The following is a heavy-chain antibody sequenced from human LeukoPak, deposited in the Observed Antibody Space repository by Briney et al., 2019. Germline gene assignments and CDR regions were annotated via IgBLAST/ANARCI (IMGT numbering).Heavy chain of an antibody. CDR2: TYYRSKWYN. V-gene: IGHV6-1*01. J-gene: IGHJ4*02. D-gene: IGHD3-9*01. CDR3: ARDVGTTGWHTFDY. Sequence: SQTLSLTCAISGDSVSSNNGAWNWIRQSPSRGLEWLGRTYYRSKWYNDYAGSLISRITISPDTSKNQFSLQLYSVPPEDTAVYYCARDVGTTGWHTFDYWGQGTLVTVSS. CDR1: GDSVSSNNGA.